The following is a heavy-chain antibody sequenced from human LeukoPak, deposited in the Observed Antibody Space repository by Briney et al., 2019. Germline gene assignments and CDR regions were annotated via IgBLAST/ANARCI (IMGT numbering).Heavy chain of an antibody. V-gene: IGHV4-34*01. J-gene: IGHJ4*02. D-gene: IGHD6-19*01. Sequence: SETLSLTCAVYGGSFSGYYWSWIRQPPGKGLEWIGEINHSGSTNYNPSLKRRVTISVDTSKNQFSLKLSSVTAADTAVYYCARGRGIAVAGRTKNFDYWGQGTLVTVSS. CDR1: GGSFSGYY. CDR2: INHSGST. CDR3: ARGRGIAVAGRTKNFDY.